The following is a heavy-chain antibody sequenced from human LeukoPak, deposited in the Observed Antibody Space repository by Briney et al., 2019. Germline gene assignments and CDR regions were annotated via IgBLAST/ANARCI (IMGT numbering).Heavy chain of an antibody. Sequence: TETLSLTCAVYGGSFSGYYWSWIRQPPGKGLEWIGEINHSGSTNYNPSLKSRVTISVDTSKNQFSLKLTSVTSADTAVYYCARGGASSRYFNSWGQGTLVTVSS. CDR3: ARGGASSRYFNS. CDR2: INHSGST. V-gene: IGHV4-34*01. D-gene: IGHD6-13*01. CDR1: GGSFSGYY. J-gene: IGHJ4*02.